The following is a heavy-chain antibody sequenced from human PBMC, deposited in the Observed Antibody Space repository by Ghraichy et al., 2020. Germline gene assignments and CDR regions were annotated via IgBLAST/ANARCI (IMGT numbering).Heavy chain of an antibody. CDR2: SSGSGAST. CDR1: GFTFSSYA. CDR3: AKWRPIANSWYGGFDC. V-gene: IGHV3-23*01. Sequence: GGSLRLSCAASGFTFSSYAMSWVHQAPGKGLEWVSASSGSGASTFYADSVKGRFTISRDNSKNTLYLQMNSLRVEDTAVYFCAKWRPIANSWYGGFDCWGQGTLVTVSP. J-gene: IGHJ4*02. D-gene: IGHD6-13*01.